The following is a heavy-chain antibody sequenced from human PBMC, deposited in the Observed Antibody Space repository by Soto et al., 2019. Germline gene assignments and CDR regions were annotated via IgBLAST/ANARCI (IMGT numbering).Heavy chain of an antibody. Sequence: GGSLRLSCAASGFTFSSYAMSWVRQAPGKGLEWVSAISGSGGSTYYADSVKGRFTISRDNSKNTLYLQMNSLRAEDTAVYYCAKDNPIPVYNWNYDGGYYYGMDVWGQGTTVTVSS. CDR1: GFTFSSYA. J-gene: IGHJ6*02. CDR2: ISGSGGST. V-gene: IGHV3-23*01. D-gene: IGHD1-7*01. CDR3: AKDNPIPVYNWNYDGGYYYGMDV.